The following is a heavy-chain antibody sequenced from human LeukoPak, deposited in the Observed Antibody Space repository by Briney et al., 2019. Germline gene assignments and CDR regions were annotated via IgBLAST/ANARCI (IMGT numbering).Heavy chain of an antibody. CDR1: GYSFTSYW. D-gene: IGHD2-2*02. V-gene: IGHV5-51*01. Sequence: GESLKISCKGSGYSFTSYWIGWVRQMPGKGLEWMGIIYPGDSDTRYSPSFRGQVTISADKSISTAYLQWSSLKASDTAMYYCARGTGIYCSSTSCYNHYFDYWGQGTLVTVSS. CDR2: IYPGDSDT. CDR3: ARGTGIYCSSTSCYNHYFDY. J-gene: IGHJ4*02.